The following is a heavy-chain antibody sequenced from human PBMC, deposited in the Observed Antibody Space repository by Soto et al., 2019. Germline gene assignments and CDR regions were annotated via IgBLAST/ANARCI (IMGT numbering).Heavy chain of an antibody. CDR1: GFSLSTSGVG. J-gene: IGHJ4*02. D-gene: IGHD3-9*01. CDR3: AHTIVDFDWLLEPPRY. V-gene: IGHV2-5*02. Sequence: QITLKESGPTLVKPTQTLTLTCTFSGFSLSTSGVGVGWIRQPPGKALEWLALIYWDDDKRYSPSLKSRLTITKDTSKTQVVLTMTNMDPVDTATYYCAHTIVDFDWLLEPPRYWGQGTLVTVSS. CDR2: IYWDDDK.